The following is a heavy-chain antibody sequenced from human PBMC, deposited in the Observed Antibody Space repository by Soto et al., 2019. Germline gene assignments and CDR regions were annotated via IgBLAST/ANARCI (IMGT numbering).Heavy chain of an antibody. CDR3: AKNSGWFNT. D-gene: IGHD3-10*01. Sequence: EFQVLQSGGGLVQPGGSLTLSCAASGFTFSSTDMTWVRQAPGKGLEWVSTIDGSGGTTYYADSVKGRFTISRDNSINTVFLQMNILRADDTALYFCAKNSGWFNTWGQGALVTVSS. CDR2: IDGSGGTT. CDR1: GFTFSSTD. V-gene: IGHV3-23*01. J-gene: IGHJ5*02.